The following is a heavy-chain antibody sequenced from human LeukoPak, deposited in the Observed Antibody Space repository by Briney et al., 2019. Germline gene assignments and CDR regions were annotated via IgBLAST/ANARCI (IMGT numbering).Heavy chain of an antibody. CDR3: ASHDHYYDSSGYYAALFDY. V-gene: IGHV4-59*01. D-gene: IGHD3-22*01. Sequence: SSETLSLTCPVSGGSISSYYWSWIRQPPGKGLEWIAYIYYSGSTYYNPSLKSRVTISVDTSKNQFSLKLSSVTAADTAVYYCASHDHYYDSSGYYAALFDYWGQGTLVTVSS. J-gene: IGHJ4*02. CDR2: IYYSGST. CDR1: GGSISSYY.